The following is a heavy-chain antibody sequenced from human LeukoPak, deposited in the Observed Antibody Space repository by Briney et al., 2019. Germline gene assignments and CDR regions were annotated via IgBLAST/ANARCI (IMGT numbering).Heavy chain of an antibody. CDR1: GFTFSDYY. Sequence: GGSLRLSCAASGFTFSDYYMSWIRQAPGKGLEWVSHISSSGSTIYYADSVKGRFTISRDNAKNSLYLQMNSLRAEDAAVYYCARVVGGASNYFDYWGQGTLVTVSS. J-gene: IGHJ4*02. CDR2: ISSSGSTI. V-gene: IGHV3-11*01. D-gene: IGHD1-26*01. CDR3: ARVVGGASNYFDY.